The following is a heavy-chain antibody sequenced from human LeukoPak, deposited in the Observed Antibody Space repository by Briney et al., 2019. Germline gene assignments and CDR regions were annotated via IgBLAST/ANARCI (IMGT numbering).Heavy chain of an antibody. D-gene: IGHD3-3*01. Sequence: GGSLRLSCAASGFTFSSYAMHWVRQAPGKGLEWVAVISYDGSNKYYADSVKGRFTISRDNSKNTLYLQMNSLRAEDTAVYYCARDGYGGYDFWSGLRPYYFDYWGQGTLVTVS. CDR3: ARDGYGGYDFWSGLRPYYFDY. CDR1: GFTFSSYA. V-gene: IGHV3-30-3*01. J-gene: IGHJ4*02. CDR2: ISYDGSNK.